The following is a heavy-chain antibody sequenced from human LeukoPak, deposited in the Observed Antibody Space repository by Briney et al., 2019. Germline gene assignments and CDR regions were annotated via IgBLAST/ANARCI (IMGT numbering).Heavy chain of an antibody. CDR3: ARDRADRLGLP. Sequence: PSETLSLTRAVYGGAFSGYYWSWIRRPPGKGLEWIGEIKHSGSTNYNPSLKSRVTISVDTSKNQFSLKLSSVTAADTAVYYCARDRADRLGLPWGQGTLVTVSS. CDR1: GGAFSGYY. CDR2: IKHSGST. V-gene: IGHV4-34*01. J-gene: IGHJ5*02. D-gene: IGHD2-15*01.